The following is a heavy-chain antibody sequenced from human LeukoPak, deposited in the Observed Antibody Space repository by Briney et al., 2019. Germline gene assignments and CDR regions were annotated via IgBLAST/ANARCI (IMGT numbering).Heavy chain of an antibody. Sequence: GGSLRLSYAASGFTFSSYWMSWVRQAPGKGLEWVANINQDGSEKYYVDSVRGRFTISRDNAKNSLYLQMNSLRAEDTAVYYCARDPAYVWGSYRYTIYFDYWGQGTLVTVSS. J-gene: IGHJ4*02. CDR3: ARDPAYVWGSYRYTIYFDY. V-gene: IGHV3-7*01. CDR1: GFTFSSYW. D-gene: IGHD3-16*02. CDR2: INQDGSEK.